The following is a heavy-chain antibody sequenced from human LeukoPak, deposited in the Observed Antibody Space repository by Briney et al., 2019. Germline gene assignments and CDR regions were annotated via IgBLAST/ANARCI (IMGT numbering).Heavy chain of an antibody. J-gene: IGHJ4*02. CDR3: AKDRIVAAVPFDY. CDR1: GFTFDDYT. Sequence: GGSLRLSCAASGFTFDDYTMHWVRQAPGKGLEWVSLISWDGGSTYYADSVKGRFTTSRDNSKNTLYLQMNSLRAEDTAVYYCAKDRIVAAVPFDYWGQGTLVTVSS. D-gene: IGHD6-13*01. V-gene: IGHV3-43*01. CDR2: ISWDGGST.